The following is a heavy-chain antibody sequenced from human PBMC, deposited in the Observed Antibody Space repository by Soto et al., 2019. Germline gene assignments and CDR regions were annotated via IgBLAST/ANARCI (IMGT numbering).Heavy chain of an antibody. V-gene: IGHV4-61*05. Sequence: SETLSLTCTVSGGSISSSSYYWSWIRQPPGKGLEWFGYISHSGSTNYIPPLKSRVTISVDTSKNQFSLRLSSVTAADTAVYYCARVYGDYLDYWGQGTLVTVSS. D-gene: IGHD4-17*01. CDR3: ARVYGDYLDY. CDR1: GGSISSSSYY. J-gene: IGHJ4*02. CDR2: ISHSGST.